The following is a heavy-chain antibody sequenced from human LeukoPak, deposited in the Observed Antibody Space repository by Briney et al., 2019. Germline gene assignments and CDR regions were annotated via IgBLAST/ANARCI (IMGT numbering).Heavy chain of an antibody. Sequence: ASVKVSCKASGYTFTSYGISWVRQAPGQGLEWMGWISAYNGNTNYAQKLQGRVTMTTDTSTSTAYMELRSLRSDDTAVCYCARDGLEEVVPAAKYGMDVWGQGTTVTVSS. J-gene: IGHJ6*02. CDR3: ARDGLEEVVPAAKYGMDV. CDR2: ISAYNGNT. D-gene: IGHD2-2*01. V-gene: IGHV1-18*01. CDR1: GYTFTSYG.